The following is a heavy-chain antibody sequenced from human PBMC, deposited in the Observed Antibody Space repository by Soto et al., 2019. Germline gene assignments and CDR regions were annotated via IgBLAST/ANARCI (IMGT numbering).Heavy chain of an antibody. CDR3: ARDRGDYEGLVPYSSDH. J-gene: IGHJ4*02. CDR2: ISSRSRSI. CDR1: GFTFSSYS. V-gene: IGHV3-21*01. Sequence: EVQLVESGGGLVKPGGSLRLSCAASGFTFSSYSMHWVRQAPGKGLEWVSSISSRSRSIYYADSQKGRFTISRDNTKNSLYLQMNNLRAEDTAVYYCARDRGDYEGLVPYSSDHWGQGTLVTVSS. D-gene: IGHD4-17*01.